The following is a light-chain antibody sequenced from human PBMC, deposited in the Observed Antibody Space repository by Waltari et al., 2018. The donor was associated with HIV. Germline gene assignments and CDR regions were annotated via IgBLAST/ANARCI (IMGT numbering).Light chain of an antibody. CDR2: DAS. CDR3: QQRGNWLYT. Sequence: EIVLTQSPATLSLSPGERATLSCRASQSVSSSLAWYHQKPGQAPMLFIDDASNRATGVPARFSGSGTETDFTLTISSLEPEDFAVYYCQQRGNWLYTFGQGTKLEIK. V-gene: IGKV3-11*01. J-gene: IGKJ2*01. CDR1: QSVSSS.